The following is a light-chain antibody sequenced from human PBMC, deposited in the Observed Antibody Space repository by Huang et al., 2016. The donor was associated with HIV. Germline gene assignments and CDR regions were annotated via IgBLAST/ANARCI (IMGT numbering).Light chain of an antibody. V-gene: IGKV2-28*01. Sequence: DIVMTQFPLSLPVIPEEPASISCRSSQSLLHSNGYNYLDWYVQKPGQSPQLLIYLGSNRASGVPDRFSGSGSGTDFTLKISRVEAEDVGIYYCMQALQTPRFTFGQGTKLEIK. CDR1: QSLLHSNGYNY. CDR3: MQALQTPRFT. J-gene: IGKJ2*01. CDR2: LGS.